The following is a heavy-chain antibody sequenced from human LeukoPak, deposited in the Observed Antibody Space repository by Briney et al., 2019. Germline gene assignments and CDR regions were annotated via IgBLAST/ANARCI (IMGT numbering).Heavy chain of an antibody. CDR2: TYYRSKWYN. CDR3: AGGGAAAGTNWLDR. CDR1: GDTLSSNIAA. D-gene: IGHD6-13*01. J-gene: IGHJ5*02. V-gene: IGHV6-1*01. Sequence: SQTLSLTCALAGDTLSSNIAAWNWIRQSPSRGLEWLVRTYYRSKWYNEYAVSVKSRIIINPDTSKNQFSLQLKSVTPEDTAVYYCAGGGAAAGTNWLDRWGQGTLVTVSS.